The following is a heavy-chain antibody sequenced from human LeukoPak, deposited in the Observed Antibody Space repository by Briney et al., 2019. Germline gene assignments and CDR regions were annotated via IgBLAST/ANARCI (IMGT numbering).Heavy chain of an antibody. CDR1: GGSITRGRYS. J-gene: IGHJ3*02. D-gene: IGHD4-17*01. CDR3: DRASDYGAPRDAFDI. Sequence: SETLSLTCAVSGGSITRGRYSWGWIRQPPGKGLEWIGYLYLGGSTHYNPSLRTRVTLSLDTSKNHLSLNLTSVTAADTAVYYCDRASDYGAPRDAFDIWGQGTTVTVSS. V-gene: IGHV4-30-2*01. CDR2: LYLGGST.